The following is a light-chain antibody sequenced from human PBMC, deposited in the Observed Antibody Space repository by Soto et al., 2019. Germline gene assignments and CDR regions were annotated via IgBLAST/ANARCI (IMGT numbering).Light chain of an antibody. CDR3: QQYGSSPLIS. CDR1: QSVSSSY. Sequence: EIVLTQSPGTLSLSPGERATLSCRAIQSVSSSYLAWYQQKPGQAPRLLIYGASTRATGIPARFSGSGSGRDFTLTISGLEPEDFAVYYCQQYGSSPLISFGQGTRLEI. CDR2: GAS. V-gene: IGKV3-20*01. J-gene: IGKJ5*01.